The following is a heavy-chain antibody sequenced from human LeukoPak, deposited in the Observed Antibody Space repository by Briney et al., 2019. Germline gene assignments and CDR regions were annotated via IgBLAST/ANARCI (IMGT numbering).Heavy chain of an antibody. Sequence: ASVKVSCKVSGYTPTELSMHWVRQAPGKGLEWMGGFDPEDGETIYAQKFQGRVTMTEDTSTDTAYMELSSLRSEDTAVYYCATAGGYYDLWDYYYGMDVWGQGTTVTVSS. CDR1: GYTPTELS. J-gene: IGHJ6*02. CDR3: ATAGGYYDLWDYYYGMDV. CDR2: FDPEDGET. D-gene: IGHD3-22*01. V-gene: IGHV1-24*01.